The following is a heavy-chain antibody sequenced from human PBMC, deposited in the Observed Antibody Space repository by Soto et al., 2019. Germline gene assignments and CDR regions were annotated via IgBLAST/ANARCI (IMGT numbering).Heavy chain of an antibody. CDR3: ARDPMTTTVKDRPRGNWFAP. CDR1: GFTFSSYG. D-gene: IGHD4-4*01. J-gene: IGHJ5*02. Sequence: GGSLRLSCAASGFTFSSYGMHWVRQAPGKGLEWVAVIWYDGSNKYYADSVKGRFTISRDNSKNTLYLQMNSLRAEDTAVYYFARDPMTTTVKDRPRGNWFAPWGKGTLVTVSS. V-gene: IGHV3-33*01. CDR2: IWYDGSNK.